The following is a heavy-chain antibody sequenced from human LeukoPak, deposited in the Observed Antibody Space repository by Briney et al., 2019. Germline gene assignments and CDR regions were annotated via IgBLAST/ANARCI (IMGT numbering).Heavy chain of an antibody. D-gene: IGHD2-15*01. Sequence: SETLSLTCTVSGGSVSSGSYYWSWIRQPPGKGLEWIGYIYYSGGTNYNPSLKSRVTISVDTSKNQFSLKLSSVTAADTAVYYCARGGYCSGGSCYFFDYWGQGTLVTVS. CDR3: ARGGYCSGGSCYFFDY. CDR2: IYYSGGT. V-gene: IGHV4-61*01. CDR1: GGSVSSGSYY. J-gene: IGHJ4*02.